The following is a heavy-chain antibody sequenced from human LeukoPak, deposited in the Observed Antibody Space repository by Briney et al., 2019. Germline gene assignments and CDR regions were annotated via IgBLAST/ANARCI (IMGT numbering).Heavy chain of an antibody. CDR1: GFTFSSYA. Sequence: GGSLRLSCAASGFTFSSYAMHWVRQAPGKGLEYVSAISSNGGSTYYANSVKDRFTISRDNSKNTLYLQMGSPRPEDMAVYYCARGAYMDYWGQGTLVTVSS. J-gene: IGHJ4*02. CDR2: ISSNGGST. D-gene: IGHD2-21*01. CDR3: ARGAYMDY. V-gene: IGHV3-64*01.